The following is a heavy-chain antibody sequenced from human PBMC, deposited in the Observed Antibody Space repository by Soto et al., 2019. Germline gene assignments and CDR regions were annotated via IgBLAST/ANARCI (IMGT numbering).Heavy chain of an antibody. J-gene: IGHJ5*02. V-gene: IGHV2-5*02. Sequence: QITLKESGPTLVKPTQTLTLTCTFSGLSLSTSGVGVGWIRQPPGKALEWLALIYWDDEKRYSPSLKSRLTITKDTSKNQVVLTMTNIDPVDTATYYCAHRLQATSSFQNWFDPWGQGTLVTVSS. CDR2: IYWDDEK. CDR3: AHRLQATSSFQNWFDP. D-gene: IGHD2-2*01. CDR1: GLSLSTSGVG.